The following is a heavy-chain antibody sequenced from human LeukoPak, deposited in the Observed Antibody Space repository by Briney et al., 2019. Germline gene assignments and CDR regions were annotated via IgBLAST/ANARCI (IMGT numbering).Heavy chain of an antibody. J-gene: IGHJ2*01. D-gene: IGHD1-1*01. CDR1: GFTFSSYS. V-gene: IGHV3-21*01. CDR2: ISSSSSYI. CDR3: ATDGLDEGYFDL. Sequence: GGSLRLSCAAYGFTFSSYSMNWVRQAPGKGLEWVSSISSSSSYIYYADSVKGRFTISRDNAKNSLYLQMNSLRAEDTAVYYCATDGLDEGYFDLWGRGTLVTVSS.